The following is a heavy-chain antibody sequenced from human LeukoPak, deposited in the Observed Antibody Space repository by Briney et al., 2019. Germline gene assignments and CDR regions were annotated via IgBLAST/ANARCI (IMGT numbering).Heavy chain of an antibody. D-gene: IGHD3-10*01. CDR3: ARRGRNNLGKYYYGSGSYYFDY. CDR1: GYSISSGYY. CDR2: IYHSGST. Sequence: SETLSLTCTVSGYSISSGYYWGWIRQPPGKGLEWIGSIYHSGSTYYNPSLKSRVTISVDTSKNQFSLKLSSVTAADTAVYYCARRGRNNLGKYYYGSGSYYFDYWGQGTLVTVSS. V-gene: IGHV4-38-2*02. J-gene: IGHJ4*02.